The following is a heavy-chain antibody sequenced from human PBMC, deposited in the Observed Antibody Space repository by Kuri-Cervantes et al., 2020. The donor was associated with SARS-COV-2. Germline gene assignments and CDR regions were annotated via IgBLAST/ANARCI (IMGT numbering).Heavy chain of an antibody. Sequence: LRLSCTVSGGSISSGSYYWSWIRQPAGKGLEWIGYIYTSGSTNYNPSLKSRVTISVDTSKNQFSLKLSSVTAADTAVYYCARAMPTLPSFYFDYWGQGILVTVSS. CDR3: ARAMPTLPSFYFDY. CDR1: GGSISSGSYY. J-gene: IGHJ4*02. D-gene: IGHD5-24*01. CDR2: IYTSGST. V-gene: IGHV4-61*09.